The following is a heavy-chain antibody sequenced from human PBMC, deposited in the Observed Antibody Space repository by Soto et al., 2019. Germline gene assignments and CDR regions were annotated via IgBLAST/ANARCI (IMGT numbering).Heavy chain of an antibody. CDR3: ASPLLRNAYNWVYFDL. D-gene: IGHD1-1*01. V-gene: IGHV3-30-3*01. CDR1: GFTFSSYA. CDR2: ISYDGSNK. J-gene: IGHJ2*01. Sequence: QVQLVESGGGVVQPGRSLRLSCAASGFTFSSYAMHWVRQAPGKGLEWVAVISYDGSNKYYADSVKGRFTISRDNSKNTLYLQMNSLRAEDTAVYYCASPLLRNAYNWVYFDLCGRGTLVTVSS.